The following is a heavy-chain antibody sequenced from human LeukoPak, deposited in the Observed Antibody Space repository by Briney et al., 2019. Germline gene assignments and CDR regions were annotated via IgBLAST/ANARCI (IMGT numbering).Heavy chain of an antibody. J-gene: IGHJ4*02. CDR3: ARVPATATSYAYFDY. CDR2: INHSGST. D-gene: IGHD3-16*01. V-gene: IGHV4-34*01. Sequence: SETLSLTCAVYGGSFNGYYWSWIRQPPGKGLEWIGEINHSGSTNYNPSLKSRVTISVDTSKNQFSLKLSSVTAADTAVYYCARVPATATSYAYFDYWGQGTLVTVSS. CDR1: GGSFNGYY.